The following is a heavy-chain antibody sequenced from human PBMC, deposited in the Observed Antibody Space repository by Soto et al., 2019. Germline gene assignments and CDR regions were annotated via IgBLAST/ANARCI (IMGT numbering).Heavy chain of an antibody. V-gene: IGHV1-69*02. D-gene: IGHD3-22*01. J-gene: IGHJ3*01. Sequence: QVQLVQSGAEVKKPGSSVKVSCKTSGGTFSAYPFNWVRQAPGQGLEWMGRIIPILDITDYSQNFQGRVTITADKSTNTAYLDLTSLRSEDTAMYLCAQGADISGSESAFDLWVQGTLITVSS. CDR1: GGTFSAYP. CDR3: AQGADISGSESAFDL. CDR2: IIPILDIT.